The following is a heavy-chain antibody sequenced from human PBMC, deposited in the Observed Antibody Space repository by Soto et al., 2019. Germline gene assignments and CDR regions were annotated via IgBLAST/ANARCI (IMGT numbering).Heavy chain of an antibody. CDR3: AREGVPRASLPGTCVDS. CDR2: VSPSYGTT. Sequence: QVHLVQSGAEAQKPGASVKVSCKASNYTFINYGIGWVRQAPGQVLEWMGWVSPSYGTTYYAHKFQIRVTMTTDTSTGTGYMALRSLRSEDTAVYFCAREGVPRASLPGTCVDSWGQGPVVTVSP. CDR1: NYTFINYG. J-gene: IGHJ5*01. D-gene: IGHD3-10*01. V-gene: IGHV1-18*04.